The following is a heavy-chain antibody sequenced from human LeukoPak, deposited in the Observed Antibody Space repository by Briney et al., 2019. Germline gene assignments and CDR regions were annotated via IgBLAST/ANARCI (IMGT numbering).Heavy chain of an antibody. Sequence: ASVKVSCKASGYTFTSYGISWVRQAPGQGLEWMGWISAYNGNTNYAQKLQGRVTMTTDTSTSTAYMELSSVRSEDTAVYYCATFYIAAVGFDYWGQGTLVTVSS. CDR2: ISAYNGNT. V-gene: IGHV1-18*01. CDR1: GYTFTSYG. CDR3: ATFYIAAVGFDY. D-gene: IGHD6-13*01. J-gene: IGHJ4*02.